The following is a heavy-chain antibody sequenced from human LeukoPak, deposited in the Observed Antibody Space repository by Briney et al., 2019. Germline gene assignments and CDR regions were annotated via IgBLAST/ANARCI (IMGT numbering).Heavy chain of an antibody. J-gene: IGHJ4*02. Sequence: GGSLRLSCLASGFTFSTYAMHWVRQAPGKGLEWVSSISGSGGSTYYADSVKGQFTISRDDSKNTLYLQMNSLRAEDTAVYYCAKGSSTSCYGGSDFWGQGTLVTVSS. CDR2: ISGSGGST. V-gene: IGHV3-23*01. CDR1: GFTFSTYA. CDR3: AKGSSTSCYGGSDF. D-gene: IGHD2-2*01.